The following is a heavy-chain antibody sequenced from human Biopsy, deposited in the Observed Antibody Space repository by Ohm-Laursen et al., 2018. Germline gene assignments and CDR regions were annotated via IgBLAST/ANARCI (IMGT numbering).Heavy chain of an antibody. CDR2: IYYSWTT. CDR3: ARAYFYGMGTSNYFLDS. Sequence: GTLSLTCIVSGGSVRSPDHRWNWVRRAPGKGLEWIGNIYYSWTTLYNPSLSGRVTMDLDRSTNQFSLKLKSVTSADTAVYFCARAYFYGMGTSNYFLDSWGQGALVTVSS. V-gene: IGHV4-61*08. CDR1: GGSVRSPDHR. J-gene: IGHJ4*02. D-gene: IGHD3-10*01.